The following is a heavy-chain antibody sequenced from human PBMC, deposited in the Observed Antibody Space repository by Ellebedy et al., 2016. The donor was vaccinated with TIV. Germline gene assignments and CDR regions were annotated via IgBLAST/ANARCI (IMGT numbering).Heavy chain of an antibody. CDR3: ARLVGATGTFDY. V-gene: IGHV5-51*01. CDR2: VYSGNSDT. J-gene: IGHJ4*02. D-gene: IGHD1-26*01. Sequence: KVSCKGSGYSFTTYWMGWLRHMPRKGLEWMGIVYSGNSDTSYSPSFHGQVTISADNSTSTAYLQWSSRKASDTAMYYCARLVGATGTFDYWGQGTLVTVSS. CDR1: GYSFTTYW.